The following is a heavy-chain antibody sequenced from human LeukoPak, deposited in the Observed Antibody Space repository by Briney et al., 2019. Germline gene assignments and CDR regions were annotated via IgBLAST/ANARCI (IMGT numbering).Heavy chain of an antibody. CDR1: GFTFSSYA. V-gene: IGHV3-30*04. CDR2: ISYDGSNK. J-gene: IGHJ6*02. Sequence: GGSLRLSCAASGFTFSSYAMHWVRQAPGKGLEWVAVISYDGSNKYYADSVKGRFTISRDNAKTSLFLQMNSLSAEDTATYYCARASPYSHYYGMDVWGQGTTVTVSS. CDR3: ARASPYSHYYGMDV.